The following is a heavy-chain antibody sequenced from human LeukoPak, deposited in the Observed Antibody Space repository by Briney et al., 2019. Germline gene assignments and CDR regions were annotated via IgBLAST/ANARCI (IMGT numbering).Heavy chain of an antibody. J-gene: IGHJ4*02. CDR2: VKSKTNGGTT. D-gene: IGHD4-17*01. V-gene: IGHV3-15*01. CDR3: TKFDYAAFEY. CDR1: GFTFSSYS. Sequence: GGSLRLSCAASGFTFSSYSMNWVRQAPGKGLEWVGRVKSKTNGGTTDYAAPVKGRFTISRDDSKNTLYLQMNSLKTEDTAVYYCTKFDYAAFEYWGQGALVTVSS.